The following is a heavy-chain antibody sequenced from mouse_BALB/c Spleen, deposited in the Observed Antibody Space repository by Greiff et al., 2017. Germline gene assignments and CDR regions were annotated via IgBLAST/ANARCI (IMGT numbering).Heavy chain of an antibody. V-gene: IGHV14-3*02. J-gene: IGHJ4*01. CDR2: IDPANGNT. CDR3: AREEIYDGSHYAMDY. CDR1: GFNIKDTY. D-gene: IGHD2-3*01. Sequence: EVQLQQSGAELVKPGASVKLSCTASGFNIKDTYMHWVKQRPEQGLEWIGRIDPANGNTKYDPKLQGKATITADTSSNTAYLQLSSLTSEDTAVYYCAREEIYDGSHYAMDYWGQGTSVTVSS.